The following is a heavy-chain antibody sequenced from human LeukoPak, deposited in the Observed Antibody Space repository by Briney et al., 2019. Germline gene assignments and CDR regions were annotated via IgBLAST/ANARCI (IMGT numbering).Heavy chain of an antibody. D-gene: IGHD2-15*01. J-gene: IGHJ6*03. CDR2: ISGSGGST. CDR3: ASLPLVVAANRYYYYMDV. V-gene: IGHV3-23*01. Sequence: PGGSLRLSCAASGFTFSSYGMSWVRQAPGKGLEWVSAISGSGGSTYYADSVKGRFTISRDNSKNTLYLQMNSLRAEDTAVYYCASLPLVVAANRYYYYMDVWGKGTTVTISS. CDR1: GFTFSSYG.